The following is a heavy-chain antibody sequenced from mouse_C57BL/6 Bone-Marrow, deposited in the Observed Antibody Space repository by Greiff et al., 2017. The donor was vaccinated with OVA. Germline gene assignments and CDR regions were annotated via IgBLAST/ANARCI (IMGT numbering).Heavy chain of an antibody. D-gene: IGHD1-1*01. Sequence: VQLQQPGAELVRPGSSVKLSCKASGYTFTSYWMHWVKQRPIQGLEWIGNIDPSDSETHYNQKFKDKATLTVDKSSSTAYMQLSSLTSEDSAVYYCARSRDYYGSSSLYFDVWGTGTTVTVSS. CDR3: ARSRDYYGSSSLYFDV. J-gene: IGHJ1*03. CDR1: GYTFTSYW. V-gene: IGHV1-52*01. CDR2: IDPSDSET.